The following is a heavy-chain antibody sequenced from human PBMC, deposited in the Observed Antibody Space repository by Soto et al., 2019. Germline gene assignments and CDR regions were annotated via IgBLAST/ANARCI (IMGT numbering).Heavy chain of an antibody. CDR2: ISGSGGIT. V-gene: IGHV3-23*01. CDR3: AKAVATTFGWFDP. CDR1: GITFSSYA. Sequence: EVQLLESGGGLVQPGGSLRLSCAASGITFSSYAMNWVRQAPGKGLEWVSSISGSGGITHYADSVKGRFTISRDNSKNTLYLQMSTLRAEDTAIYYCAKAVATTFGWFDPWGQGTLVTVSS. J-gene: IGHJ5*02. D-gene: IGHD2-15*01.